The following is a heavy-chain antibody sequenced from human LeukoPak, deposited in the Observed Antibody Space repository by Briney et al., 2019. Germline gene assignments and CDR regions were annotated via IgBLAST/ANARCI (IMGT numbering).Heavy chain of an antibody. D-gene: IGHD3-22*01. J-gene: IGHJ4*02. Sequence: GGSLRLSCAASGFTFSSYGMHWVRQAPGKGLEWVAFIQYDGSNKYYADSVKGRFTISRDNSKNTLYLQMNSLRAEDTAVYYCARVAEFLYYYDSSGYYYYDYWGQGTLVTVSS. CDR1: GFTFSSYG. CDR2: IQYDGSNK. CDR3: ARVAEFLYYYDSSGYYYYDY. V-gene: IGHV3-30*02.